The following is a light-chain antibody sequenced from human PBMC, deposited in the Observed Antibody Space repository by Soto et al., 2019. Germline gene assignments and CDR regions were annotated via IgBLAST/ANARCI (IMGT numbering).Light chain of an antibody. CDR3: QQYNNWPRT. Sequence: EMVLTQSPATLSVSPGERATLSCRASQSVSSDLAWYQQMPGQAPRLLIYGASTRATGIPARFSGSGSGTEFTLTISSLQSEDFAVYYCQQYNNWPRTFGQGTKVDIK. J-gene: IGKJ1*01. V-gene: IGKV3-15*01. CDR2: GAS. CDR1: QSVSSD.